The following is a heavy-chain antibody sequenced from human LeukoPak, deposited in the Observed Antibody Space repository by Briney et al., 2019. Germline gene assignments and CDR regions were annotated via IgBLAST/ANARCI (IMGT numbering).Heavy chain of an antibody. D-gene: IGHD5-24*01. V-gene: IGHV3-23*01. J-gene: IGHJ3*01. CDR1: GFTFRDAA. CDR3: AKDIQLST. CDR2: ISYNGANS. Sequence: PGGSLRLSCAPSGFTFRDAAMTWVRQAPGKGLEWVSLISYNGANSYYADSVKGRFTISRDNSRNTLSLQMNNLRVEDTAIYYCAKDIQLSTWGLGPMVTVSS.